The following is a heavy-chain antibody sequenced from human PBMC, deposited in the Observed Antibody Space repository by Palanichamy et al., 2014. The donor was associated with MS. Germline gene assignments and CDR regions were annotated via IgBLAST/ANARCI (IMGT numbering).Heavy chain of an antibody. V-gene: IGHV3-53*02. D-gene: IGHD6-19*01. CDR1: GFAVSSNF. Sequence: EVQVEETGGGLIQPGGSLRLSCAASGFAVSSNFMSWVRQAPGKGLEWVSGINSGGNTYYADSVKGRFTISRDNSKNTVYLQMNSLRVDDTAVYYCARTASDSSGWYHFDYWGQGTLVTVSS. J-gene: IGHJ4*02. CDR2: INSGGNT. CDR3: ARTASDSSGWYHFDY.